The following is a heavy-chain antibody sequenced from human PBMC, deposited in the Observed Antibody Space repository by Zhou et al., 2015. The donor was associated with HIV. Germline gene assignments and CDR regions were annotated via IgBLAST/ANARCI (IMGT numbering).Heavy chain of an antibody. J-gene: IGHJ4*01. CDR3: ARVKMDGSGSYLTY. Sequence: QVQLVQSGGEVKEPGASVKVSCKASGYTFSNYGITWLRQAPGQGLEWMGWISGYNGKTNYAENLQGRVTMTTDSSTTTAYMELRSLKSDDTALYYCARVKMDGSGSYLTYWGQGTLVVVS. CDR1: GYTFSNYG. D-gene: IGHD3-10*01. V-gene: IGHV1-18*01. CDR2: ISGYNGKT.